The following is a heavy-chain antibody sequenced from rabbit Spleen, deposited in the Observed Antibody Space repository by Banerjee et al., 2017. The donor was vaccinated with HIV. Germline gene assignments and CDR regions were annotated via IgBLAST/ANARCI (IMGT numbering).Heavy chain of an antibody. V-gene: IGHV1S47*01. CDR2: IDPVFGIT. CDR3: VREVTAKFSL. J-gene: IGHJ4*01. D-gene: IGHD2-1*01. Sequence: QEQLVESGGGLVQPGGSLKLSCKASGFDFSSYGVSWVRQAPGKGLEWIGYIDPVFGITYSANWVNGRFTISSHNAQNTLFLQLNSLTAADTATYFCVREVTAKFSLWGPGTLVTVS. CDR1: GFDFSSYG.